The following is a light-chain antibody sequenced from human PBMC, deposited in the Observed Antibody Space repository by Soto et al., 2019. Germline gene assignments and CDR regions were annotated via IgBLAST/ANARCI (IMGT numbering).Light chain of an antibody. CDR3: QHYNNWPLT. J-gene: IGKJ4*01. CDR2: GTS. CDR1: QSISSN. Sequence: IVMTQSPATLSVSQGERATLSCRASQSISSNLAWYQQKPGQTPRLLIYGTSTRATGIPARFSGSGSGTEFTLTISSLQSEDFAVYYCQHYNNWPLTFGGGTKVDIK. V-gene: IGKV3-15*01.